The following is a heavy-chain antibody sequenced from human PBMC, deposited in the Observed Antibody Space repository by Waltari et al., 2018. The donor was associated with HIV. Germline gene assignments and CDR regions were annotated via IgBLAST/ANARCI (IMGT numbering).Heavy chain of an antibody. CDR2: IYYSGKT. CDR3: ASTDSSIQQLGLPRGNEAFDI. CDR1: GGSLSGNTYY. V-gene: IGHV4-39*01. D-gene: IGHD6-13*01. Sequence: QLQLQESGPGLVKPSETLSLTCTVSGGSLSGNTYYWGWIRQPPGKGLEWIGTIYYSGKTYHNPSLKSRVTMSVDTSKNQFSLKLSSVTAADTAVYYCASTDSSIQQLGLPRGNEAFDIWGQGTMVTVSS. J-gene: IGHJ3*02.